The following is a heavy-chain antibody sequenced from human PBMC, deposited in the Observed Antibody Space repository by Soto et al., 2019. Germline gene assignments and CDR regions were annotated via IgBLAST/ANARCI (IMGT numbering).Heavy chain of an antibody. CDR2: ISGSGGST. V-gene: IGHV3-23*01. CDR3: AKDPDYIWGSYRYTRFDP. J-gene: IGHJ5*02. CDR1: GFTFSSYA. D-gene: IGHD3-16*02. Sequence: EVQLLESGGGLVQPGGSLRLSCAASGFTFSSYAMSWVRQAPGKGLEWVSAISGSGGSTYYADSVKGRFTISRDNSKNTLYLQMNSLRAEDTAVYSCAKDPDYIWGSYRYTRFDPWGQGTLVTVSS.